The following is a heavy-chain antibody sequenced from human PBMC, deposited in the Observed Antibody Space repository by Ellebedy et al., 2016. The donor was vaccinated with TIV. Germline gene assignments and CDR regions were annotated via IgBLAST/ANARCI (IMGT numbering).Heavy chain of an antibody. D-gene: IGHD6-25*01. CDR3: ARAYISDPSPPGY. V-gene: IGHV3-74*01. CDR1: GFTFSSYW. CDR2: INSDGSST. J-gene: IGHJ4*02. Sequence: GESLKISCAASGFTFSSYWMHWVRQAPGKGLVWVSRINSDGSSTSYADSVKSRFSISRDNSNNMLYLQMNSLRREDTAVYYCARAYISDPSPPGYWGQGALVTLSS.